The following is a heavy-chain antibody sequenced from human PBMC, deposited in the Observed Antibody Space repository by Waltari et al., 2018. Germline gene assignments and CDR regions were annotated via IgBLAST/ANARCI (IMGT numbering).Heavy chain of an antibody. CDR2: INYDGSDI. CDR3: VRCLANSLYNWLDP. V-gene: IGHV3-74*03. Sequence: EVQLVESGGGLVQPGGSLRLSCAASGFSFSNSWMHWVRQAPGTGLVWVSRINYDGSDITYADSVKGRFTISRDNAKNTLYLQMNSLSVEDTAVYYCVRCLANSLYNWLDPWGQGTLVTVSS. D-gene: IGHD3-16*01. CDR1: GFSFSNSW. J-gene: IGHJ5*02.